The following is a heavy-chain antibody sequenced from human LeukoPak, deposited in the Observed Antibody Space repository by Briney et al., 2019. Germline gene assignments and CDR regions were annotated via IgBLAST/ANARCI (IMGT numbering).Heavy chain of an antibody. CDR2: IWYDGSNK. V-gene: IGHV3-33*06. CDR3: AKTASGSYSTNDY. D-gene: IGHD1-26*01. J-gene: IGHJ4*02. Sequence: AGGSLRLSCAASGFTFSSYGMHWVRQAPGKGLEWVAVIWYDGSNKYYADSVKGRFTISRDNSKNTLYLQMNSLRADDTAVYYCAKTASGSYSTNDYWGQGTLVTVSS. CDR1: GFTFSSYG.